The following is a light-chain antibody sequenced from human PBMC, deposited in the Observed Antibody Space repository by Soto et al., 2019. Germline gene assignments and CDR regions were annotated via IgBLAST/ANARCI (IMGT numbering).Light chain of an antibody. J-gene: IGLJ1*01. V-gene: IGLV1-40*01. CDR1: SSNIGAGYD. Sequence: QSVLTQPPSVSAAPGQKVTISCSGSSSNIGAGYDVHWYQQLPGTAPKLLIYGNNNRPSGVPDRFSGSKSGTSASLAITGLQAGDEADYYCQSYDSSLRALYVFGTGTKVTVL. CDR2: GNN. CDR3: QSYDSSLRALYV.